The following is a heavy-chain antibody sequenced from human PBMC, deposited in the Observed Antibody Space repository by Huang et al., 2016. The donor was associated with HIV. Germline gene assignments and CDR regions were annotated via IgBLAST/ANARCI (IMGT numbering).Heavy chain of an antibody. V-gene: IGHV4-59*11. CDR3: ARDKNYFDP. Sequence: QVQLQESGPGLVKPSEPLSLACTVSGGSISGHYWSWIRQPPGKGLEWIGSMYYSGRPKYNPSLESRGTRSVDTAKNQFSLRLSSVTATDTAVYYCARDKNYFDPWGQGTLVTVSS. D-gene: IGHD1-7*01. CDR1: GGSISGHY. CDR2: MYYSGRP. J-gene: IGHJ5*02.